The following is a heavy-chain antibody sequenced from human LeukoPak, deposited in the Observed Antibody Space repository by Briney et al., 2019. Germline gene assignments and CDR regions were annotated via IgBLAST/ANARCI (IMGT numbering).Heavy chain of an antibody. D-gene: IGHD1-26*01. CDR3: ARFTPPRELRNNTNDY. J-gene: IGHJ4*02. Sequence: ASVKVSCKASGYTFTRYDINWVRQATGQGREWMGWMNPNSGNTGYAQKFQGRVTMTRNTSISTAYMELSSLRSEDTAVYYCARFTPPRELRNNTNDYWGQGTLVTVSS. V-gene: IGHV1-8*01. CDR2: MNPNSGNT. CDR1: GYTFTRYD.